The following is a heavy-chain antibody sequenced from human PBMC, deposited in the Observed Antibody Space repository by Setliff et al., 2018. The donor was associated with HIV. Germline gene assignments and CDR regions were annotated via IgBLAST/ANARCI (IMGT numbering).Heavy chain of an antibody. CDR2: INHSGST. Sequence: PSETLSLTCAVYGGSFSGYYWSWVRQPPGKGLEWIGEINHSGSTNYNPSLKSRVTIPIDASKNQFSLTLSSVTAADTAVYYCARAIWSDYLYYFDCWGQGTLVTVSS. CDR3: ARAIWSDYLYYFDC. CDR1: GGSFSGYY. V-gene: IGHV4-34*01. D-gene: IGHD3-3*01. J-gene: IGHJ4*02.